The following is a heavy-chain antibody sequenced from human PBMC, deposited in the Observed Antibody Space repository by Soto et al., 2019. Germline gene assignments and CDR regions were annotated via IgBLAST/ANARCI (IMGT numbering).Heavy chain of an antibody. CDR3: ARTKTGFFDAFDI. V-gene: IGHV4-39*07. CDR1: GGSISSSSYY. J-gene: IGHJ3*02. Sequence: SETLSLTCTVSGGSISSSSYYWGWIRQPPGKGLEWIGRIYYSGSTYYNPSLKSRVTISVDTSKNQFSLKLSSVTAADTAVYYCARTKTGFFDAFDIWGQGTMVTVSS. D-gene: IGHD7-27*01. CDR2: IYYSGST.